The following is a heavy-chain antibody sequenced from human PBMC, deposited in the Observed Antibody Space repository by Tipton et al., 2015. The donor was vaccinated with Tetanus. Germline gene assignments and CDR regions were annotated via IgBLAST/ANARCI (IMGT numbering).Heavy chain of an antibody. CDR3: AKVPMVAVIYWYFDL. J-gene: IGHJ2*01. D-gene: IGHD2-15*01. V-gene: IGHV3-23*01. CDR1: GFTFSSYA. CDR2: ISGSGGST. Sequence: SLRLSCAASGFTFSSYAMSWVRQAPGKGLEWVSAISGSGGSTYYADSVKGRFTISRDNSKNTLYLQMNSLRAEDTAVYYCAKVPMVAVIYWYFDLWGRGTLATVSS.